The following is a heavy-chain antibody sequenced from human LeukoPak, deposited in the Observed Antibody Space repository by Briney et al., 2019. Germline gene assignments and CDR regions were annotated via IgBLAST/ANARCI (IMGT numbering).Heavy chain of an antibody. CDR3: TRDHRDDWNPGYYFDY. Sequence: GGSLRLSCTASGFTFGDFAMNWVRQAPGKGLGWVGFVKTKVYGGTTEHAASVKGRFTISRDDSKAIAYLQMNSLKTEDTAVYYCTRDHRDDWNPGYYFDYWGQGTLVTVSS. CDR2: VKTKVYGGTT. V-gene: IGHV3-49*04. D-gene: IGHD1-1*01. J-gene: IGHJ4*02. CDR1: GFTFGDFA.